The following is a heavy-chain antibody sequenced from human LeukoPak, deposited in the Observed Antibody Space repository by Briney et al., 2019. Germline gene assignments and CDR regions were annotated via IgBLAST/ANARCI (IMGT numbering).Heavy chain of an antibody. D-gene: IGHD5-24*01. CDR3: ARTKDGNNDY. CDR1: GASVSSNSAA. Sequence: SQTLSLTCAISGASVSSNSAAWNWIRQSPSRGLEWLGRTYYRSKWYNDYAVSVKSRITVNPDTCKNQFSLQLNSESPENTAVYYYARTKDGNNDYWSQGTLVTVSS. V-gene: IGHV6-1*01. CDR2: TYYRSKWYN. J-gene: IGHJ4*02.